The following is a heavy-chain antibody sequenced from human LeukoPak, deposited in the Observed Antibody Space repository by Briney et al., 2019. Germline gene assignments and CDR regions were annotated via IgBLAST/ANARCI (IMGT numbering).Heavy chain of an antibody. CDR2: VNQDGSEK. Sequence: PGGSLRLSCASSGSTFSNYWMSWVRQAPGKGLEWVANVNQDGSEKFYVDSVRGRFTISRDNAKNSLYLQMTSLRAEDTAVYYCARATSFDYWGQGTLVTVSS. CDR1: GSTFSNYW. CDR3: ARATSFDY. J-gene: IGHJ4*02. V-gene: IGHV3-7*02.